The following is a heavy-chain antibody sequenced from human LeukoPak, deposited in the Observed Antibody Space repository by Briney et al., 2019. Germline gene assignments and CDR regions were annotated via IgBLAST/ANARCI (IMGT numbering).Heavy chain of an antibody. Sequence: SETLSLTCTVSSGSINTSNYYWGWIRQPPGKGLEWIGNIFYRGGTYYSPSLKSRVTISLDTSRNQFSLNLNSVTAADTAVYYCAKDSGYDTRLYDAFDIWGQGTMVTVSS. J-gene: IGHJ3*02. CDR3: AKDSGYDTRLYDAFDI. CDR1: SGSINTSNYY. D-gene: IGHD5-12*01. CDR2: IFYRGGT. V-gene: IGHV4-39*07.